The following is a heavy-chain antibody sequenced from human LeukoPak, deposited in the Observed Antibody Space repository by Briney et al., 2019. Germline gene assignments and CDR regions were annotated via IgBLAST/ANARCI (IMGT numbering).Heavy chain of an antibody. CDR3: ARVNTMVRYHYYMDV. CDR2: MNPNSGNT. D-gene: IGHD3-10*01. CDR1: GYTFTSYD. J-gene: IGHJ6*03. Sequence: ASVKVSCKASGYTFTSYDINWVRQATGQGLEWMGWMNPNSGNTGYAQKFRGRVTMTRNTSISTAYMELSSLRSEDTAVYYCARVNTMVRYHYYMDVWGKGTTVTISS. V-gene: IGHV1-8*02.